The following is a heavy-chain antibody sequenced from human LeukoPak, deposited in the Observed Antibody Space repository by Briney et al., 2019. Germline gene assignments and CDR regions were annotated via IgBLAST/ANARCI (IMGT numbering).Heavy chain of an antibody. CDR1: GYTFTNYP. CDR3: ARERGRNSPFDY. Sequence: ASVKVSCKPSGYTFTNYPIHWVRQAPGQGLEWMGWINAGDGNTKNSQKFQGRVTITRDTSARTVDMELDSLTSEDTAVYYCARERGRNSPFDYWGQGTLVTVSS. J-gene: IGHJ4*02. D-gene: IGHD2/OR15-2a*01. CDR2: INAGDGNT. V-gene: IGHV1-3*01.